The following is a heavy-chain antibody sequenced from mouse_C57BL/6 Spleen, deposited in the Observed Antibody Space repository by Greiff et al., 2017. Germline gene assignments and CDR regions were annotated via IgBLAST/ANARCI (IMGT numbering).Heavy chain of an antibody. V-gene: IGHV1-80*01. CDR3: ARGTAGYFDV. CDR1: GYAFSSYW. CDR2: IYPGDGDT. D-gene: IGHD2-14*01. J-gene: IGHJ1*03. Sequence: LVESGAELVKPGASVKISCKASGYAFSSYWMNWVKQRPGKGLEWIGQIYPGDGDTNYNGKFKGKATLTADKSSSTAYMQLSSLTSEDSAVYFCARGTAGYFDVWGTGTTVTVSS.